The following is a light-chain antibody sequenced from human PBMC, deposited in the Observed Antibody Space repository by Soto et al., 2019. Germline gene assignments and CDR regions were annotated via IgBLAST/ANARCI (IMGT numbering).Light chain of an antibody. Sequence: DIQMTQSPSTLSTSVGDRVTITCRTSQSISVRLLWYQQRPGKALKLLIYKASSLLSGVPTRFSVSGSGAEFTFTISSLQTDDFATYYCQQYKSHPYTFGLGTKV. CDR3: QQYKSHPYT. J-gene: IGKJ2*01. CDR2: KAS. CDR1: QSISVR. V-gene: IGKV1-5*03.